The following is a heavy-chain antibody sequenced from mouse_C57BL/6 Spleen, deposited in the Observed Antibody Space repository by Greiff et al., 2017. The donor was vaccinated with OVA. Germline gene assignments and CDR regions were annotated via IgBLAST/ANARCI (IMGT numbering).Heavy chain of an antibody. J-gene: IGHJ4*01. CDR3: ARYGPYYAMDY. CDR1: GYTFTSYW. Sequence: QVQLQQSGAELVKPGASVKMSCKASGYTFTSYWITWVKQRPGQGLEWIGDIYPGSGSTNYNEKFKSKATLTVDTSSSTAYMQLSSLTSEDSAVYYCARYGPYYAMDYWGQGTSVTVSS. V-gene: IGHV1-55*01. CDR2: IYPGSGST. D-gene: IGHD1-1*02.